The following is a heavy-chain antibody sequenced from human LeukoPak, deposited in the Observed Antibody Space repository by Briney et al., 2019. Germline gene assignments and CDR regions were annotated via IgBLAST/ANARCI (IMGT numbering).Heavy chain of an antibody. CDR3: ARVVFGGYLDFDY. D-gene: IGHD3-16*01. V-gene: IGHV1-69*05. CDR2: IIPIFGTA. J-gene: IGHJ4*02. CDR1: GGTFISYA. Sequence: GASVKVSCKASGGTFISYAISWVRQAPGQGLEWMGGIIPIFGTANYAQKFQGRVTITTDESTSTAYMELSSLRSEDTAVYYCARVVFGGYLDFDYWGQGTLVTVSS.